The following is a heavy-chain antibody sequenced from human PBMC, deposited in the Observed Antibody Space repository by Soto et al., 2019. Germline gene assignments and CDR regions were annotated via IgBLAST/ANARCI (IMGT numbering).Heavy chain of an antibody. CDR1: GGSVSSGSYY. V-gene: IGHV4-61*01. CDR2: IYYSGST. CDR3: ARGGGYSGYDYDY. Sequence: QVQLQESGPGLVKPSETLSLTCTVSGGSVSSGSYYWSWIRQPPGKGLEWIGYIYYSGSTNYNPSLKSRVTLSVDTSKNQFSLKLSSVTAADTAVYYCARGGGYSGYDYDYWGQGTLVTVSS. D-gene: IGHD5-12*01. J-gene: IGHJ4*02.